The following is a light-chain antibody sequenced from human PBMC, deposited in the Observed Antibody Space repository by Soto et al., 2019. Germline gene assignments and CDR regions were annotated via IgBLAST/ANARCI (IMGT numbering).Light chain of an antibody. V-gene: IGLV2-23*01. CDR3: CSYAGSSTYV. J-gene: IGLJ1*01. Sequence: QSALTQPASVSGSPGQSITISCTGTSSDVGIYNLVSWYQQHPGKAPKLMIYEGNKRPSGVSHRFSGSKSGYTASLTIAGLQTEDVADYYCCSYAGSSTYVFGTRTKLTVL. CDR1: SSDVGIYNL. CDR2: EGN.